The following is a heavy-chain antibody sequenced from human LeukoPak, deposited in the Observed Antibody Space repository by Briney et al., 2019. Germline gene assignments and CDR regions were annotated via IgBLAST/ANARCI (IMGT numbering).Heavy chain of an antibody. CDR1: GGSISSYY. CDR2: INHSGNT. J-gene: IGHJ4*02. CDR3: ARVGAGGFLDY. D-gene: IGHD1-26*01. Sequence: SETLSLTCTVSGGSISSYYWSWIRQPPGRGLEWIASINHSGNTYYNPSLKSRVTMSVDTSRNQFSLKLISVTAADTAVFYCARVGAGGFLDYWGQGALVTVSS. V-gene: IGHV4-59*04.